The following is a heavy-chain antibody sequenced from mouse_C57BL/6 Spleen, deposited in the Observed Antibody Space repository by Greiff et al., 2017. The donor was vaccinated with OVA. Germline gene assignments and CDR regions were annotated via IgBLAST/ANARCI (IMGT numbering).Heavy chain of an antibody. CDR2: ISSGGSYT. V-gene: IGHV5-6*02. CDR3: ERHNPAWFAY. Sequence: EVKLEESGGDLVKPGGSLKLSCAASGFTFSSYGMSWVRQTPDKRLEWVATISSGGSYTYYPDSVKGRFTISRDNAKNTLYLQMSSLKSEDTAMYYGERHNPAWFAYGAKGPLAPVSA. CDR1: GFTFSSYG. J-gene: IGHJ3*01. D-gene: IGHD1-3*01.